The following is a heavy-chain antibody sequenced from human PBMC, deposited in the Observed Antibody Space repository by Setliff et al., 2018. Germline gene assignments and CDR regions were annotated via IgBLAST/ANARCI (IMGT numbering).Heavy chain of an antibody. Sequence: GGSLRLSCAASGFRFGDFGMHWVRQAPGKGLEWITFIRHDGDNKYYRDTVRGRFTVSRDNSKNTLTLQMNSLRPDDTAVYYCAKEIIEGLLSGLDFWGQGTLVTV. CDR1: GFRFGDFG. CDR3: AKEIIEGLLSGLDF. J-gene: IGHJ4*02. V-gene: IGHV3-30*02. D-gene: IGHD3-9*01. CDR2: IRHDGDNK.